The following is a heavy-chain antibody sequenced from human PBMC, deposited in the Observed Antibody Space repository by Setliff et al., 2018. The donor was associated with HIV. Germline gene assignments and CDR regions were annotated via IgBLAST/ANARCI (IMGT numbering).Heavy chain of an antibody. Sequence: SETLSLTCTVSGGSFTSRSYYWGWIRQPPGKGLEWIGSIFYSGITYYNPSLKSRVTISVDTSKNQFSLNLTSVTAADTAVYYCATNRVGNYPLDYWGRGTLVTVSS. CDR3: ATNRVGNYPLDY. CDR2: IFYSGIT. D-gene: IGHD1-7*01. CDR1: GGSFTSRSYY. J-gene: IGHJ4*02. V-gene: IGHV4-39*01.